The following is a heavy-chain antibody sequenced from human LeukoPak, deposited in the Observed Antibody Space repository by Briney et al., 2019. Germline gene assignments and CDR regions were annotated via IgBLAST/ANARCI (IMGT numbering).Heavy chain of an antibody. D-gene: IGHD4-17*01. J-gene: IGHJ4*02. CDR2: LRYDGSNK. CDR1: GFTFSSYG. Sequence: GGSLRLSCAASGFTFSSYGMHWVRQAPGKGLEWVAFLRYDGSNKSYADSVKGRFTISRDNSKNTLNLQMNSLRTEDTAVYSCAKEIWPTVTIPGRTYFDYWGQGTLVTVSS. CDR3: AKEIWPTVTIPGRTYFDY. V-gene: IGHV3-30*02.